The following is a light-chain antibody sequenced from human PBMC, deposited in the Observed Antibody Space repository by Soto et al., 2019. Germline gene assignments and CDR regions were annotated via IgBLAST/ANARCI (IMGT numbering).Light chain of an antibody. Sequence: EIVLTQSPATLSLSPGDRATLSCRASRSVTTYLAWYQQKPGQAPRLLIYDASNRATGIPVRFSGSGSGTDFTLTISSLEPEDFAVYYCQQRVNWPLTFGGGTKVEIK. CDR1: RSVTTY. CDR3: QQRVNWPLT. CDR2: DAS. V-gene: IGKV3-11*01. J-gene: IGKJ4*01.